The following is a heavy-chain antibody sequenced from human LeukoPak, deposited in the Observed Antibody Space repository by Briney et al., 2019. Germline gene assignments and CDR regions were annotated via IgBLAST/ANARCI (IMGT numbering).Heavy chain of an antibody. V-gene: IGHV4-39*07. Sequence: PSETLSLTCTVSGGSISSSSYYWGWIRQPPGKGLEWIGSIYYSGSTYYNPSLKSRVTISVDTSKNQFSLKLSSVTAADTAVYYCARSKLAAAAWFDYWGQGTLVTVSS. CDR3: ARSKLAAAAWFDY. CDR1: GGSISSSSYY. CDR2: IYYSGST. J-gene: IGHJ4*02. D-gene: IGHD6-13*01.